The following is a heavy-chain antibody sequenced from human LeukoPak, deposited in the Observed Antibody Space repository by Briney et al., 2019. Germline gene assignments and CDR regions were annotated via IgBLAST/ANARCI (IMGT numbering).Heavy chain of an antibody. CDR2: IYSGGST. V-gene: IGHV3-53*01. D-gene: IGHD4-17*01. CDR1: GFTVRNET. Sequence: GGSLRLSCAASGFTVRNETMSWVRQAPGKGLEWVSLIYSGGSTYYADSVKGRFTIYRDSSKNMLYLQMNSLRTEDTAVYYCERADDGFAYRGQGTLVTVSS. CDR3: ERADDGFAY. J-gene: IGHJ4*02.